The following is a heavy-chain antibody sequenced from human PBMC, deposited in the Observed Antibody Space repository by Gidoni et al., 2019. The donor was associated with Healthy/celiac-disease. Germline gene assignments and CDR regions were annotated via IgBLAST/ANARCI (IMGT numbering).Heavy chain of an antibody. J-gene: IGHJ3*02. CDR2: IYPGDADT. CDR1: GYSFTSYW. CDR3: ASHYTRTTYGAFDI. D-gene: IGHD4-17*01. Sequence: EVQLVQSGAEVKKPGASLQISCTGSGYSFTSYWIGWVGQMPGKGLEWMGIIYPGDADTRYSPSFQGQVTISADKSISTAYLQWSSLKASDTAMYYCASHYTRTTYGAFDIWGQGTMVTVSS. V-gene: IGHV5-51*01.